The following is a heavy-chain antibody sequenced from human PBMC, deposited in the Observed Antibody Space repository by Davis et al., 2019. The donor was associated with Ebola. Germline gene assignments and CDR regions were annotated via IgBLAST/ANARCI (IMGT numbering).Heavy chain of an antibody. Sequence: PGGSLRLSCSVSGGSITTHFWSWIRQPPGKGLEWIGHIYYSGTTNQNPSLKSRETISIDTSKNQFSLKLSSVTAADTAIYYCASSYDILTGYYNYWGQGTLVTVSS. V-gene: IGHV4-59*11. CDR1: GGSITTHF. CDR3: ASSYDILTGYYNY. J-gene: IGHJ4*02. CDR2: IYYSGTT. D-gene: IGHD3-9*01.